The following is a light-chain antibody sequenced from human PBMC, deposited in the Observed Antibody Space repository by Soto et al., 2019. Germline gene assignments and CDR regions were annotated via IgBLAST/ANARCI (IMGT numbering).Light chain of an antibody. CDR1: QRIDTW. CDR3: QQYNSYRD. J-gene: IGKJ1*01. V-gene: IGKV1-5*03. CDR2: KAS. Sequence: DIQMTQSPSTLSAFVGDTVTITCRASQRIDTWLAWHQQKPGRAPKLLISKASTLESGVPSRFSGSGSGTDFTLTIRDVQPDDFAIYYCQQYNSYRDFGQGTRWIS.